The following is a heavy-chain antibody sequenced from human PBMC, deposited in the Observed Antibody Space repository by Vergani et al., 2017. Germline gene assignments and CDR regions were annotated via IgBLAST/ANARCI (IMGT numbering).Heavy chain of an antibody. Sequence: QVQLQESGPGLVKPSETLSLTCTVSGGSISSYYWTWLRLPAGKGLQWIGYLFYGGSTNYNPSLKSRVTISVDTSKNHVSLKLSSVTAADTAVYYCARSRGTLVDYWGQGTLVTVSS. CDR1: GGSISSYY. D-gene: IGHD1-1*01. J-gene: IGHJ4*02. CDR3: ARSRGTLVDY. CDR2: LFYGGST. V-gene: IGHV4-59*01.